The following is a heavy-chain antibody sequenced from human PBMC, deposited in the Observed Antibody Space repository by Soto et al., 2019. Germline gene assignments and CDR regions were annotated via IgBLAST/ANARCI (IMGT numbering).Heavy chain of an antibody. CDR3: AAVEWWGGRI. Sequence: EVQLLESGGGLVQPGGSLRLSCAASGLTVATSAMSWVRQAPVKGLEWVSAIHDNDDSTFYADSVKGRFTISRDSSKNTLYLQMNSLGAEDTAIYYCAAVEWWGGRIWGQGTMVTVSS. V-gene: IGHV3-23*01. CDR1: GLTVATSA. J-gene: IGHJ3*02. D-gene: IGHD2-15*01. CDR2: IHDNDDST.